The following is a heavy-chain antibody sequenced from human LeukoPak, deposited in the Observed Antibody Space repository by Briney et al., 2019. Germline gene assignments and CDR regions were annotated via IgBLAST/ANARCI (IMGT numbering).Heavy chain of an antibody. CDR1: GYTFTSYY. CDR3: ARDGIVVVPAARASYYYGMDV. J-gene: IGHJ6*02. V-gene: IGHV1-46*01. D-gene: IGHD2-2*01. CDR2: INPSGGST. Sequence: ASVKVSCKASGYTFTSYYMHWVRQAPGQGXEWMGIINPSGGSTSYAQKFQGRVTMTRDTSTSTVYMELSSLRSEDTAVYYCARDGIVVVPAARASYYYGMDVWGQGTTVTVSS.